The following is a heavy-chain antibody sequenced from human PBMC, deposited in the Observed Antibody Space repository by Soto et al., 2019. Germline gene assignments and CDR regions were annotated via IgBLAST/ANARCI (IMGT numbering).Heavy chain of an antibody. CDR2: ISGYTGNT. CDR1: GGTFSSYT. CDR3: ARDERGSGSYFGRLNWFDP. V-gene: IGHV1-18*01. Sequence: GASVKVSCKASGGTFSSYTISWVRQAPGQGIEWMGWISGYTGNTNYAQKVQGRVTLTTDTSTSTAYMELTSLTPDDTAVYYCARDERGSGSYFGRLNWFDPWGQGTLVTVSS. J-gene: IGHJ5*02. D-gene: IGHD3-10*01.